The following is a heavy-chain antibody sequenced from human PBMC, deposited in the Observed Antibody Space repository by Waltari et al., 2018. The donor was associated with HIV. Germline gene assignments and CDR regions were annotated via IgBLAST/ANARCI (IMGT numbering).Heavy chain of an antibody. D-gene: IGHD3-10*01. J-gene: IGHJ6*02. CDR1: GGTFSSYA. CDR3: ARDYYGSGRALAYYYYYGMDV. V-gene: IGHV1-69*01. Sequence: QVQLVQSGAEVKKPGSSVKVSCKASGGTFSSYAISWVRQAPGQGLEWMGGIIPIFGTANYAQKFQGRVTITADESTSTAYMELSSLRSEDTAVYYCARDYYGSGRALAYYYYYGMDVWGQGTTVTVSS. CDR2: IIPIFGTA.